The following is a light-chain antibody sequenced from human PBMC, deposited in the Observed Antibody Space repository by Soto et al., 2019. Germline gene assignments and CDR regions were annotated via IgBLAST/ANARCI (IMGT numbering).Light chain of an antibody. V-gene: IGKV2-28*01. CDR2: LAS. J-gene: IGKJ5*01. Sequence: DIVMTQSPLSLPVTPGEPASISCRPSQNLQHSNGYNYLDWYFQKPGQSPQLLIYLASNRASGVPVRFSGSGSGTDFTLNISRVEAEDVGLYYCMQGVQMPPITFGQGTRMEIK. CDR3: MQGVQMPPIT. CDR1: QNLQHSNGYNY.